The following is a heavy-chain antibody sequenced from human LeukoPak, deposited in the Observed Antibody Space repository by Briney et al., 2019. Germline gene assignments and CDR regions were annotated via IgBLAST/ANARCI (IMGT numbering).Heavy chain of an antibody. V-gene: IGHV1-69*01. Sequence: SVKVSCEASGGTFSSYAISWVRQAPGQGLEWMGGIIPIFGTANYAQKFQGRVTITADESTSTAYMELSSLRSEDTAVYYCARYVSSSWYGFDPWGQGTLVTVSS. J-gene: IGHJ5*02. CDR3: ARYVSSSWYGFDP. CDR2: IIPIFGTA. CDR1: GGTFSSYA. D-gene: IGHD6-13*01.